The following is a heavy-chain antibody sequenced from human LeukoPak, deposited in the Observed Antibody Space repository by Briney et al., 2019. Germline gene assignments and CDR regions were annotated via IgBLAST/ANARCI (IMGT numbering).Heavy chain of an antibody. J-gene: IGHJ4*02. CDR1: GFTFRSYT. Sequence: AGSLRLSCAASGFTFRSYTMSWARQAPGKGLEWVASITSSSTLIYYADSLKGRFTISRDNAQNSLYLQMNSLRAEDTAVYYCARGQAAANILYYFDYWGQGTLVTVSS. CDR3: ARGQAAANILYYFDY. CDR2: ITSSSTLI. D-gene: IGHD6-13*01. V-gene: IGHV3-21*01.